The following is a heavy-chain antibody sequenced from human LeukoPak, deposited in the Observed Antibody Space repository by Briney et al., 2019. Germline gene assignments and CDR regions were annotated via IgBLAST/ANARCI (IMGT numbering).Heavy chain of an antibody. J-gene: IGHJ4*02. V-gene: IGHV1-8*03. D-gene: IGHD4-17*01. CDR3: ARTTSLTASGYDY. Sequence: GASVKVSCKTSGYTFTTYHINWVRQATGQGLEWPGWMNPYSGDRGYAQKFQGRLSITSDTSISTAYMELSSLRSDDTAVYFCARTTSLTASGYDYWGQGTLVTVSS. CDR1: GYTFTTYH. CDR2: MNPYSGDR.